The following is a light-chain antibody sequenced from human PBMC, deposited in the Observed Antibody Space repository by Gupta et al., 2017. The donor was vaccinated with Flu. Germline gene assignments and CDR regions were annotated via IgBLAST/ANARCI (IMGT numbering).Light chain of an antibody. V-gene: IGKV3-11*01. Sequence: IVLTQFPATLALSPGERATLSCRASQSISSYLAWYQQKPGQAPRLLIYDASNRATGIPARFSGSGYGADFTLTISHREHEDFAVYYCQQRSDYWTFGQGTKVEI. J-gene: IGKJ1*01. CDR1: QSISSY. CDR3: QQRSDYWT. CDR2: DAS.